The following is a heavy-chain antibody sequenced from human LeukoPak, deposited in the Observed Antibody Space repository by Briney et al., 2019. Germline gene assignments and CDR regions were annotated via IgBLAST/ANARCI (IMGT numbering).Heavy chain of an antibody. Sequence: ASVKVSCKVSGYTLTELSMHWVRQAPGKGLEWMGGFDPEDGETIYAQKFQGRVTMTTDTSTSTAYMELRSLRSDDTAVYYCARDKAVTTEVTQHFQHWGQGTLVTVSS. D-gene: IGHD4-23*01. CDR3: ARDKAVTTEVTQHFQH. CDR1: GYTLTELS. CDR2: FDPEDGET. V-gene: IGHV1-24*01. J-gene: IGHJ1*01.